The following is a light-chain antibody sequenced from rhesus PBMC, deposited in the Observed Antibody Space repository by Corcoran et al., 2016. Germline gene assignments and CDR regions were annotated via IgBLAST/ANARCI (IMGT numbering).Light chain of an antibody. CDR2: AAS. CDR3: LQYKRKPWT. J-gene: IGKJ1*01. Sequence: DIQMTQSPSSLSASIGDRVTITCSASLGISYYLSWYQQKPGKAPKRLNYAASRLESGVPSRLSGSGSGTEFTLTISSLQPEDFAAYNWLQYKRKPWTFSQGTKVELK. V-gene: IGKV1-36*01. CDR1: LGISYY.